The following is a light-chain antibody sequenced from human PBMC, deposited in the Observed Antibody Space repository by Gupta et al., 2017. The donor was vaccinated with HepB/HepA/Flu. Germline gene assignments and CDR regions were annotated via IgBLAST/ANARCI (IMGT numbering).Light chain of an antibody. CDR2: AAS. CDR1: QSISSY. V-gene: IGKV1-39*01. Sequence: DIHMTQSPSSLSASVGDRVTITCRASQSISSYLNWYQQKPGKAPKLLIYAASSLQSGVPSRFSGSGSGTDFTLTISRLQPEDFATYYCQQSYSTAWTFGQGTKVEIK. CDR3: QQSYSTAWT. J-gene: IGKJ1*01.